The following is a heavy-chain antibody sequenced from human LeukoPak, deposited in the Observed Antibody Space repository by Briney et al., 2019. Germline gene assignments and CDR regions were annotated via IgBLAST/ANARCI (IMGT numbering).Heavy chain of an antibody. D-gene: IGHD6-19*01. V-gene: IGHV1-69*05. CDR1: RATFSSYA. CDR3: GRELGRQWLVD. Sequence: SVKVSCKASRATFSSYAISWVRQAPGQGLEWMGRIIPIFGAANYAQKFQGRVTITTDESTSPAYMELSSLRSEDTAVYYCGRELGRQWLVDWGQGTLVTVSS. J-gene: IGHJ4*02. CDR2: IIPIFGAA.